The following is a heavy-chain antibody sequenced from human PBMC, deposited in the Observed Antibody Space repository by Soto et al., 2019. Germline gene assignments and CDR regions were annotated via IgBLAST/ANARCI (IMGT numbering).Heavy chain of an antibody. Sequence: QVQLQESGPGLVKPSETLSLTCTVSGGSISSYYWSWIRQPPGKGLEWIGYIYYGGSTNYNPSLKRRVTISVDTSKNQFSLKLSSVTAADTAVYYCARAPDYYGSGRHFDYWGQGTLVTVSS. D-gene: IGHD3-10*01. CDR1: GGSISSYY. V-gene: IGHV4-59*01. J-gene: IGHJ4*02. CDR3: ARAPDYYGSGRHFDY. CDR2: IYYGGST.